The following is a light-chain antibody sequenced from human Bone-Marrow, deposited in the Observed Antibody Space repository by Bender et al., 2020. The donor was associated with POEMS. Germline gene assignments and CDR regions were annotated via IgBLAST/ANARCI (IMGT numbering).Light chain of an antibody. J-gene: IGLJ3*02. CDR1: SSDVGSYNL. CDR2: EVT. CDR3: CSYAGSYTWV. Sequence: QSALTQPASVSGSPEQSITISCTGASSDVGSYNLVSWYQQHPGKAPKLIIYEVTRRPSGVSTRFSGSKSGNTASLTISGLQADDEADYYCCSYAGSYTWVFGGGTKLTVL. V-gene: IGLV2-23*02.